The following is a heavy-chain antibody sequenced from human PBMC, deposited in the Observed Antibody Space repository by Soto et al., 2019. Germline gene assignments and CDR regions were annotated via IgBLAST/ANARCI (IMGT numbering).Heavy chain of an antibody. V-gene: IGHV3-33*01. CDR2: IWHDGSDI. J-gene: IGHJ4*01. Sequence: HPGGSLRLSCVTSGFSFSSHGMHWARQVPGKGLEWVAAIWHDGSDIYYADSVKGRFTISRDNSERTLYLQMNSLRVEDTAVYYCARDYDTIFGIDQWGQGTLVTVSS. CDR1: GFSFSSHG. CDR3: ARDYDTIFGIDQ. D-gene: IGHD3-3*01.